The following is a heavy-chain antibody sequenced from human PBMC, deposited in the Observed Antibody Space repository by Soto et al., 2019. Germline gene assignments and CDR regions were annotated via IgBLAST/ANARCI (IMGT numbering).Heavy chain of an antibody. CDR3: ARDRPTSSIRARDYYYAMDF. D-gene: IGHD6-6*01. CDR2: ISSYNGNT. Sequence: GAPVEGSCQASGYTFFSSGISWVRQAPGQRLEWMGWISSYNGNTNYAQKLQGRVTMTTDTSTTTAYMELRSLTSDDTAVYYCARDRPTSSIRARDYYYAMDFWGQGTTVTVSS. CDR1: GYTFFSSG. V-gene: IGHV1-18*01. J-gene: IGHJ6*02.